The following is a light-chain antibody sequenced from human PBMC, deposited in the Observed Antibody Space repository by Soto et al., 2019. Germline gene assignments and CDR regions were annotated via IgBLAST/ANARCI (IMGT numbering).Light chain of an antibody. CDR2: DTF. J-gene: IGKJ2*01. CDR1: QSVGTY. CDR3: HHLSNWPPFT. Sequence: EIVLTQSPATLSFSPGERATLSCRARQSVGTYLAWYQHKPGQAPRLLIYDTFNRATGIPARFSVSGSGTDFTLTISSLEHEDFAVCYCHHLSNWPPFTFGQGTKLESK. V-gene: IGKV3-11*01.